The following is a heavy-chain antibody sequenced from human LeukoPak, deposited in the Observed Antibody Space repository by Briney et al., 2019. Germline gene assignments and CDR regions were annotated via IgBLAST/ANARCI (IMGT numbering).Heavy chain of an antibody. CDR3: ARGSDIAAAVKIYGSEF. V-gene: IGHV3-74*01. Sequence: GGSLRLSCAASGFVFSSYWMHWVRQVPGKGLLWVSRINGVGSSTSYADPVKGRFTIPRDNAKNTLYLQMNSLRVEDTAVYYCARGSDIAAAVKIYGSEFWGQGTLVTVSS. D-gene: IGHD6-13*01. CDR1: GFVFSSYW. CDR2: INGVGSST. J-gene: IGHJ4*02.